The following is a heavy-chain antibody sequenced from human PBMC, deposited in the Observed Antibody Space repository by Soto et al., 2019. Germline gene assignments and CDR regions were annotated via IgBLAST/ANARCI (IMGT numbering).Heavy chain of an antibody. J-gene: IGHJ5*02. CDR1: GFTFSSYA. V-gene: IGHV3-23*01. CDR2: ISGSGGST. D-gene: IGHD3-10*01. CDR3: AKGYYYGSGSYLGTSNWFDP. Sequence: GGSLRLSCAASGFTFSSYAMSWVRQAPGKGLEWVSAISGSGGSTYYADSVKGRFTISRDNSKNTLYLQMNSLRAEDTAVYYCAKGYYYGSGSYLGTSNWFDPWGQGTLVTVSS.